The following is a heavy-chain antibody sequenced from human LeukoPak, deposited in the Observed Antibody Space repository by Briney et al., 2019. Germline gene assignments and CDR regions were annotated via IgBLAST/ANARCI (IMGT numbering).Heavy chain of an antibody. CDR1: VYTFTGYY. Sequence: ASVNVSCTASVYTFTGYYMHWVRQAPGQGLAWIGWINPNSGGTNYAQKFQGRVTMTRDTSISTAYMEQSRLRSDDTAVYYCATPERGYSGYDFGSWGQGTLVTVSS. V-gene: IGHV1-2*02. J-gene: IGHJ4*02. D-gene: IGHD5-12*01. CDR3: ATPERGYSGYDFGS. CDR2: INPNSGGT.